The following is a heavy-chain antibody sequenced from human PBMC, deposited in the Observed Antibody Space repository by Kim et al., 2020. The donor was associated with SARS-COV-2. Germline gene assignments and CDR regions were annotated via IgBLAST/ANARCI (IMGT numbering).Heavy chain of an antibody. V-gene: IGHV4-34*01. CDR3: ARGGSGSYLFDY. D-gene: IGHD1-26*01. Sequence: DTTSHNRRVTISIDASKNQLSLELSSVTAADTAVYYCARGGSGSYLFDYWGQGTLVTVSS. J-gene: IGHJ4*02.